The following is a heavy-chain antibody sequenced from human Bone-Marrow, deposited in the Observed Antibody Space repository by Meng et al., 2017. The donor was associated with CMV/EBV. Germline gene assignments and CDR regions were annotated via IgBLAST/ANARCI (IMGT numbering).Heavy chain of an antibody. CDR3: TTDLSPMWVAAAGTGVLLYFQH. V-gene: IGHV4-61*01. J-gene: IGHJ1*01. Sequence: SETLSLTCTVSGGSVSSGSYYWSWIRQPPGKGLEWIGYIYYSGSTNYNPSLKSRVTISVDTSKNQFSLKLSSVTAADTAVYYCTTDLSPMWVAAAGTGVLLYFQHWGQGTLVTVSS. CDR1: GGSVSSGSYY. D-gene: IGHD6-13*01. CDR2: IYYSGST.